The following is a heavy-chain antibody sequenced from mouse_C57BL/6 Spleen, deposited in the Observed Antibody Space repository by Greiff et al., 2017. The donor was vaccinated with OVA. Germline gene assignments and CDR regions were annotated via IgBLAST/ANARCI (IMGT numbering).Heavy chain of an antibody. CDR3: AGYDYDGYCDV. D-gene: IGHD2-4*01. V-gene: IGHV3-6*01. Sequence: EVKVEESGPGLVKPSQSLSLTCSVTGYSITSGYYWNWIRQFPGNKLEWMGYISYDGSNNYIPSLKNRISITRDTSKNQFFLKLNSVTTEDTATYYCAGYDYDGYCDVWGTGTTVTVSS. CDR2: ISYDGSN. J-gene: IGHJ1*03. CDR1: GYSITSGYY.